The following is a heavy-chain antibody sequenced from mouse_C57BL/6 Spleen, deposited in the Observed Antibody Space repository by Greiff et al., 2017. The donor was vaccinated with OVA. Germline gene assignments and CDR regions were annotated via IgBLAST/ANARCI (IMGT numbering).Heavy chain of an antibody. CDR2: IDPSDSET. CDR1: GYTFTSYW. Sequence: QVQLQQPGAELVRPGSSVKLSCKASGYTFTSYWMHWVKQRPIQGLEWIGNIDPSDSETHYNQKFKDKATLTVDKSSSTAYMQLSSLTSEDSAVYYCANSNPYYYAMDYWGQGTSVTVSS. CDR3: ANSNPYYYAMDY. J-gene: IGHJ4*01. D-gene: IGHD2-5*01. V-gene: IGHV1-52*01.